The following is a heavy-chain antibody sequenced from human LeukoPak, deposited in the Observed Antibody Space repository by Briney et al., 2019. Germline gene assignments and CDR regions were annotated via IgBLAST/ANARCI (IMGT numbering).Heavy chain of an antibody. CDR3: AKDVIRGEISYFES. D-gene: IGHD3-10*01. J-gene: IGHJ4*02. CDR2: ISGRGETT. CDR1: GFNFRGCA. Sequence: GGSLRLSCAASGFNFRGCAMSWVRQGPGKGLEWVAGISGRGETTFYADSVKGRFTISRDNSNDTLFLQVKSLRAEDTAVYYCAKDVIRGEISYFESWAREPWSPSPQ. V-gene: IGHV3-23*01.